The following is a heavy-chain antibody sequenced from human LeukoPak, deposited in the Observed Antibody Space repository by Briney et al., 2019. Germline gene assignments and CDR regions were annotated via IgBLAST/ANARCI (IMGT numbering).Heavy chain of an antibody. Sequence: GGSLRLSCAASGFTFSSYWMNWARQAPGKGLEWVSSIISGSSYIFFADSVKGRFTISRDNAKNSLYLQMNSLRAEDTAVYYCARGINSGIYYQYVMDVWGQGTTVSVSS. CDR2: IISGSSYI. CDR3: ARGINSGIYYQYVMDV. V-gene: IGHV3-21*01. D-gene: IGHD1-26*01. CDR1: GFTFSSYW. J-gene: IGHJ6*02.